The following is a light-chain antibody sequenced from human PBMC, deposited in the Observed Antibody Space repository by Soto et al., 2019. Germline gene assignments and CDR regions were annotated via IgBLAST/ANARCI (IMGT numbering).Light chain of an antibody. CDR2: WAS. CDR3: QQYNNAPQT. CDR1: QRVLYSPNNKNY. V-gene: IGKV4-1*01. J-gene: IGKJ1*01. Sequence: DIVMTQSPDSLAVSLGERATINCKSSQRVLYSPNNKNYLAWYQQKPGQPPKLLVYWASTRESGVPDRFSGSGSETDFTLTINSLQAEDVAVYYCQQYNNAPQTFGQGTKVEIK.